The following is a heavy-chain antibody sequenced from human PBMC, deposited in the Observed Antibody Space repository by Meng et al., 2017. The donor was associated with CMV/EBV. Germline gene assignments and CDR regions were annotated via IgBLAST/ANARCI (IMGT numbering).Heavy chain of an antibody. CDR1: EFIFNYYG. Sequence: GESLKISCAAPEFIFNYYGMHWLRQAPGKGLEWLSFIDIDGTQRHNADIVWGRFILSKDKSKNTVFLEMNSLRVGDTAVYYCVGHQGGPRDGVRLVWGQGTQVTVSS. D-gene: IGHD3-10*01. CDR3: VGHQGGPRDGVRLV. CDR2: IDIDGTQR. V-gene: IGHV3-30*02. J-gene: IGHJ4*02.